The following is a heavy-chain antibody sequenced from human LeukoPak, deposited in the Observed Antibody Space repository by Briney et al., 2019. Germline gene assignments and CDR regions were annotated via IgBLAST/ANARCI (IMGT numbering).Heavy chain of an antibody. V-gene: IGHV1-69*05. CDR1: GGTFSSYA. CDR3: ASSGYCSSTSCLYNWFDP. CDR2: IIPIFGTA. D-gene: IGHD2-2*01. Sequence: SVKVSCKASGGTFSSYAISWVRQAPGQGLEWLGRIIPIFGTANYAQKFQGRVTITTDESTSTAYMELSSLRSEDTAVYYCASSGYCSSTSCLYNWFDPWGQGTLVTVSS. J-gene: IGHJ5*02.